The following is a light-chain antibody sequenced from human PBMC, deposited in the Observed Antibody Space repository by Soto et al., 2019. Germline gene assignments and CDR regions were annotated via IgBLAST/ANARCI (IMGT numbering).Light chain of an antibody. J-gene: IGLJ1*01. Sequence: QSALTQPASLSGSPGQSITISCTGTSSDIGAYDYVSWFQQHPGKAPKLMISEXXNXXSXVSNRFSGSKSGNTAYLTISGLQVEDEAEYYCSAHSPGGTLQIFGRGTKVTVL. CDR3: SAHSPGGTLQI. CDR1: SSDIGAYDY. CDR2: EXX. V-gene: IGLV2-14*01.